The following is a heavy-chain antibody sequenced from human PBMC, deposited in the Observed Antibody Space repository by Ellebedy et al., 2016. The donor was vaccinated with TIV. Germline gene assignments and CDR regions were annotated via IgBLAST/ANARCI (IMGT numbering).Heavy chain of an antibody. J-gene: IGHJ4*02. Sequence: SGPTLVKPTQTLTLTCTFSGFSLSTREVGVDWIGQRPGKALEWLALIFLGDDKRYSPSLKSRLTLTKDTSKNQVVLTMTNMDPVDTATYYCAHRRGSGWYDYWGQGTLVTVSS. CDR1: GFSLSTREVG. V-gene: IGHV2-5*02. D-gene: IGHD6-19*01. CDR2: IFLGDDK. CDR3: AHRRGSGWYDY.